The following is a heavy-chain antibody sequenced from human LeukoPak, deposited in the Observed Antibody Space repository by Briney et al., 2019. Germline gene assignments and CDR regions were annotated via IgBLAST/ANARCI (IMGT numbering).Heavy chain of an antibody. J-gene: IGHJ4*02. CDR2: INHSGST. CDR1: GGSFSGYY. V-gene: IGHV4-34*01. D-gene: IGHD1-14*01. CDR3: ARGNRPYFDY. Sequence: SETLSLTCAVYGGSFSGYYWSWIRQPPGKGLEWIGEINHSGSTNYNPPLKSRVTISVDTSKNQFSLKLSSVTAADTAVYYCARGNRPYFDYWGQGTLVTVSS.